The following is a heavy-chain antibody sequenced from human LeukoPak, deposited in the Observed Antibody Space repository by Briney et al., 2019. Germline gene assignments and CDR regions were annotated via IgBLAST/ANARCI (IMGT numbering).Heavy chain of an antibody. V-gene: IGHV4-39*02. J-gene: IGHJ6*02. CDR2: ISNSGST. CDR1: GGSVSSSSSY. CDR3: ARRRDNNYYFGMDV. Sequence: SETLSLTCTVSGGSVSSSSSYWGWIRQPPGKGLEWIGTISNSGSTYYNPSLKSRVTISVDTSKNHFSLKLSSVTAADTAVYYCARRRDNNYYFGMDVWGQGTTVTVSS. D-gene: IGHD5-24*01.